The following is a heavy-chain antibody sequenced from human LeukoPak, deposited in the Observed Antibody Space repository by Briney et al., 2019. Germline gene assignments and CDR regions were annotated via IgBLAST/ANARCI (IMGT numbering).Heavy chain of an antibody. J-gene: IGHJ4*02. CDR3: ARGYGSGSYYVF. Sequence: PSETLSLTCAVYGGSFSGYYWSWIRQPPGKGLEWIGEINHSGSTNYNPSLKSRVTMSVDTPKNQFSLKVRSVTAADTAVYYCARGYGSGSYYVFWGQGTLVTVSS. CDR2: INHSGST. CDR1: GGSFSGYY. D-gene: IGHD3-10*01. V-gene: IGHV4-34*01.